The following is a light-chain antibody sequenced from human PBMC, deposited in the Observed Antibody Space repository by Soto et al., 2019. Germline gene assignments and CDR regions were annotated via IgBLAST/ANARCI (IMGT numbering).Light chain of an antibody. V-gene: IGKV3-11*01. Sequence: EIVLTQSPATLSLSPGERVTLSCRASQSVSSYLAWYQQKPGQAPRLLIYDASNRATGIPARFSGSGSGTDFTLTISSLEPEDFAVYYCQQRGNWPPGFTFGPGTKVDIK. J-gene: IGKJ3*01. CDR3: QQRGNWPPGFT. CDR1: QSVSSY. CDR2: DAS.